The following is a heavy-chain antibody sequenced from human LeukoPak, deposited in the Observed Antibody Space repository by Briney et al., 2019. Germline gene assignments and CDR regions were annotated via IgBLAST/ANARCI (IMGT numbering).Heavy chain of an antibody. D-gene: IGHD2-21*01. V-gene: IGHV3-7*01. J-gene: IGHJ4*02. CDR1: GFTFSAFW. Sequence: PGGSLRLSCAASGFTFSAFWMSWVRQAPGKGLKWVGYIKEDGSERHYVDSVKGRFTISRDNAENSLYLQMSSLRVEDTAVYYCARYTVPFCGGDCYSQFLDYWGQGALVTVSP. CDR2: IKEDGSER. CDR3: ARYTVPFCGGDCYSQFLDY.